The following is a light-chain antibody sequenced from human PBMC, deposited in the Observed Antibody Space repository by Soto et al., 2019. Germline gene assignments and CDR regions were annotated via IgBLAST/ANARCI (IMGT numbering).Light chain of an antibody. CDR3: QQYNNWPIT. CDR1: QSLLHSNGYNY. Sequence: VMTQSPLSLPVTPGEPASISFSSSQSLLHSNGYNYLDWYLQKPGQSPQLLVSHTSNRATGIPDRFSASGSGTDFTLTISRLEPEDFAVYYCQQYNNWPITFGQGTRLEIK. J-gene: IGKJ5*01. CDR2: HTS. V-gene: IGKV2-28*01.